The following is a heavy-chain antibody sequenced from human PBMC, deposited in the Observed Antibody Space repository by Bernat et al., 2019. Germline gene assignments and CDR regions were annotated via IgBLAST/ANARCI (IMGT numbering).Heavy chain of an antibody. V-gene: IGHV3-48*01. CDR2: ISSSSSTI. D-gene: IGHD6-13*01. CDR3: AREWGSSSWYLSYFDY. CDR1: GFTFSSYS. J-gene: IGHJ4*02. Sequence: EVQLVESGGGLVQPGGSLRLSCAASGFTFSSYSMNWVRQAPGKGLEWVSYISSSSSTIYYADSVKGRFTISRDNAKNSLYLQMNSLRAEDTAVYYCAREWGSSSWYLSYFDYWGQGTLVTVSS.